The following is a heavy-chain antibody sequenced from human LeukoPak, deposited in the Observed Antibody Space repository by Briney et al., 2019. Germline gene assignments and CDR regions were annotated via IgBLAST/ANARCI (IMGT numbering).Heavy chain of an antibody. Sequence: GGSLRLSCAASGFTFSSYWMSWVRQAPGKGLEWVANIKQDGSEKCYVDSVKGRFTISRDNAKNSLYLQMNSLRAEDTAVYYCARADGSGSYSNYYYYYGMDVWGQGTTVTVSS. J-gene: IGHJ6*02. D-gene: IGHD3-10*01. CDR2: IKQDGSEK. CDR1: GFTFSSYW. CDR3: ARADGSGSYSNYYYYYGMDV. V-gene: IGHV3-7*01.